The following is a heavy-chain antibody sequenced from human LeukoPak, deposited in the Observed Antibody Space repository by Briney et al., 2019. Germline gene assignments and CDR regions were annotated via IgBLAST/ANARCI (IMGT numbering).Heavy chain of an antibody. J-gene: IGHJ3*02. CDR1: GFTFSSYG. CDR3: ARGVVVAPRSAFDI. Sequence: PGGSLRLSCAASGFTFSSYGMHWVRQAPGKGLEWVANINQDGSEKCYVDSVKGRFTISRDNAKNSLSLQMNSLRVEDTAVYYCARGVVVAPRSAFDIWGQGTMVTVSS. V-gene: IGHV3-7*01. D-gene: IGHD2-2*01. CDR2: INQDGSEK.